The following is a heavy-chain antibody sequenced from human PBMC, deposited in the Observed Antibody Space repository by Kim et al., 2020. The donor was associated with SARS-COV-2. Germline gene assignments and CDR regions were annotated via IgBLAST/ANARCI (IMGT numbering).Heavy chain of an antibody. CDR3: AREEGGVNAFDY. V-gene: IGHV4-39*07. D-gene: IGHD3-16*01. Sequence: YYNPSLKSRVTVSVDTSKNQFSLKLSSVTAADTAVYYCAREEGGVNAFDYWGQGTLVTVSS. J-gene: IGHJ4*02.